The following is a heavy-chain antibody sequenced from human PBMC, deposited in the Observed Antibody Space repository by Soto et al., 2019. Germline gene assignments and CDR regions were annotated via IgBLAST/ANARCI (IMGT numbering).Heavy chain of an antibody. CDR3: ARDSDVSGSYYGPTPYYYYYYMDV. V-gene: IGHV1-69*04. J-gene: IGHJ6*03. CDR1: GGTFSSYT. D-gene: IGHD3-10*01. Sequence: SVKVSCKASGGTFSSYTISWVRQAPGQGLEWMGRIIPILGIANYAQKFQGRVTITADKSTSTAYMELSSLRSEDTAVYYCARDSDVSGSYYGPTPYYYYYYMDVWGKGTTVTVSS. CDR2: IIPILGIA.